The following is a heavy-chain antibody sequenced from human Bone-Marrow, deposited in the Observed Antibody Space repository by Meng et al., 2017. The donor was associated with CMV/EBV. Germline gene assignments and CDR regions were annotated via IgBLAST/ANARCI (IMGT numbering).Heavy chain of an antibody. Sequence: ASVKGSCKASGYTFTSYGISWVRQAPGQGLEWMGWISAYNGNTNYAQKLQGRVTLTTDTSTSTADMELRSLRSDATAVYYCASGPGYSYGFHYYYYYGMVVGTQGTTVTVSS. J-gene: IGHJ6*02. V-gene: IGHV1-18*01. CDR1: GYTFTSYG. CDR2: ISAYNGNT. CDR3: ASGPGYSYGFHYYYYYGMVV. D-gene: IGHD5-18*01.